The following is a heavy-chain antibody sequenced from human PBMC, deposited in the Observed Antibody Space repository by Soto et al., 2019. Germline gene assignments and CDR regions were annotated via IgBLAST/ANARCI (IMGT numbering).Heavy chain of an antibody. D-gene: IGHD2-15*01. CDR1: GFTFSSYG. CDR2: IWYDGSNK. CDR3: ARGGDVVVAAATFDY. Sequence: QVQLVESGGGVVQPGRSLRLSCAASGFTFSSYGMHWVRQAPGKGLEWVAVIWYDGSNKYYADSVKGRFTISRDNSKNTLVLQMNSRRAEDTAVYYCARGGDVVVAAATFDYWGQGTLVTVSS. V-gene: IGHV3-33*01. J-gene: IGHJ4*02.